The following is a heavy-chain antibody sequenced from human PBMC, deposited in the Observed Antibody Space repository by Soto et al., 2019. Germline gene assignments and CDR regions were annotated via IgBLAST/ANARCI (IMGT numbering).Heavy chain of an antibody. Sequence: SVKVSCKASGGTFSSYAISWVRQAPGQGLEWMGGIIPIFGTANYAQKFQGRVTITADESTSTAYMELSSLRSEDTAVYYCARDQGGYHDSSGYYPSDYYYGMDVWGQGTTVTVSS. CDR2: IIPIFGTA. J-gene: IGHJ6*02. CDR3: ARDQGGYHDSSGYYPSDYYYGMDV. CDR1: GGTFSSYA. D-gene: IGHD3-22*01. V-gene: IGHV1-69*13.